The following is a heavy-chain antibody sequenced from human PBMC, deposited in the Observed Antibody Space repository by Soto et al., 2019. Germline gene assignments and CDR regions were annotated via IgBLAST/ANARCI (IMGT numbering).Heavy chain of an antibody. D-gene: IGHD6-19*01. V-gene: IGHV2-5*01. CDR3: PHRRAWSSYWYDCFDP. Sequence: SGPTLVNPTPPLTLTCTFSGFSLSTNGVRVGWIRQPPGMALEWLAIISWNDEKHYSPSLTDRLTITKDTSKNQVVLTMTNMDPVDTATYYFPHRRAWSSYWYDCFDPLGQGMLVTVSS. CDR1: GFSLSTNGVR. J-gene: IGHJ5*02. CDR2: ISWNDEK.